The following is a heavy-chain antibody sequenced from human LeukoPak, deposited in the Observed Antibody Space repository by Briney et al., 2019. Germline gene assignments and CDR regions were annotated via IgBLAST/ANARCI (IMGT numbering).Heavy chain of an antibody. V-gene: IGHV3-7*01. Sequence: GGSLRLSCAASGFTLSSYWMSWVRQAPGKGLEWVANIKQDGSEKYYVDSVKGRFTISRDNAKNSLYLQMNSLRAEDTAVYYCARDRPSTYYDFWSGYYSFDYWGQGTLVTVSS. D-gene: IGHD3-3*01. CDR3: ARDRPSTYYDFWSGYYSFDY. CDR2: IKQDGSEK. J-gene: IGHJ4*02. CDR1: GFTLSSYW.